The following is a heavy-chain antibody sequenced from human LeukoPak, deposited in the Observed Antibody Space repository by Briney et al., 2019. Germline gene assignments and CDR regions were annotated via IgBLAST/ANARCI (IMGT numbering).Heavy chain of an antibody. CDR3: PRARAMVRGVSDY. CDR2: ISGSGGST. Sequence: GGSLRLSCAAAGFTFSNYAMSWVRQAPGKGLEWVSGISGSGGSTYYADSVKGRFTISRDKSKNTLYLQMNSLRAEDTAVYYCPRARAMVRGVSDYWGQGTLVTVSS. D-gene: IGHD3-10*01. J-gene: IGHJ4*02. CDR1: GFTFSNYA. V-gene: IGHV3-23*01.